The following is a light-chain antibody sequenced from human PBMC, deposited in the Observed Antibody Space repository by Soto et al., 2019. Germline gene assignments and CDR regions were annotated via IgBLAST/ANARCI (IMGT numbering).Light chain of an antibody. CDR3: QQYGTKVA. CDR2: GAS. J-gene: IGKJ3*01. Sequence: NVLTQSPGTLSLSPRERVTLFCRASQSVSSSYLAWYQQKPGQAPRLLIYGASSRATGIPDRFSGSGSGTDFTLTISRLEPEDFAVYYCQQYGTKVAFGPGTKVDIK. V-gene: IGKV3-20*01. CDR1: QSVSSSY.